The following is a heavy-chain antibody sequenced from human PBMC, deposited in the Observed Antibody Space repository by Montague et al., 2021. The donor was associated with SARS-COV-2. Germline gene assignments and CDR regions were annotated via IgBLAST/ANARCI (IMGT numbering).Heavy chain of an antibody. CDR3: ARERGDYGADGGFDF. Sequence: SLRLSCAASGFTFSSFNMNWFRQAPGKGLEWVSFISASSSNIYYADSVRGRFTISRDKAKNSLYLQMNSLRDEDTAVYYCARERGDYGADGGFDFWGQGTLVTVSS. CDR2: ISASSSNI. D-gene: IGHD3-10*01. CDR1: GFTFSSFN. V-gene: IGHV3-48*02. J-gene: IGHJ4*02.